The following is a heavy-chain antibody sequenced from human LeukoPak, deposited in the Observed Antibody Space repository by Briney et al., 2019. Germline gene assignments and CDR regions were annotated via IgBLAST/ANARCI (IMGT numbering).Heavy chain of an antibody. Sequence: SETLSLTCTVSGGSISSYYWSWIRQPPGKGLEWIGYIYYSGSTNYNPSLKSRVTISVDTSKNQFSLKLSSVTAADTAVYYCARVKADFPSITIFGVVIIDAFDIWGQGTMVTVSS. CDR2: IYYSGST. CDR3: ARVKADFPSITIFGVVIIDAFDI. J-gene: IGHJ3*02. D-gene: IGHD3-3*01. CDR1: GGSISSYY. V-gene: IGHV4-59*01.